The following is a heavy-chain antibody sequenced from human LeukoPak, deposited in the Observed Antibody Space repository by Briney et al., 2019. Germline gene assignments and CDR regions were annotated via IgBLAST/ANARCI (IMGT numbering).Heavy chain of an antibody. J-gene: IGHJ4*02. V-gene: IGHV7-4-1*02. Sequence: ASVKVSCKASGYTFTSYAMNWVRQAPGQGLEWMGWINTNTGNPTYAQGFTERFVFSLDTSVSTAYLQISSLKAEDTAVYYCARVHDTTVSGLFDYWGQGTLVTVSS. D-gene: IGHD4-17*01. CDR3: ARVHDTTVSGLFDY. CDR1: GYTFTSYA. CDR2: INTNTGNP.